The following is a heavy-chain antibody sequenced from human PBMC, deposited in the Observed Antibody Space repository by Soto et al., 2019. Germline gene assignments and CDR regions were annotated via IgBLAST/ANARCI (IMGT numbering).Heavy chain of an antibody. Sequence: EVQLLESGGDLVQPGGSLRLSCSASGITFSNYGMSWVRQSPRRGLEWVSDINAGGSGINYADSVQGRFTISRDNSKNTLHLQMNSLRDEDTAIYYCALSTSDSASGLLAYWGQGTLVTVSS. V-gene: IGHV3-23*01. D-gene: IGHD3-10*01. CDR2: INAGGSGI. CDR3: ALSTSDSASGLLAY. CDR1: GITFSNYG. J-gene: IGHJ4*02.